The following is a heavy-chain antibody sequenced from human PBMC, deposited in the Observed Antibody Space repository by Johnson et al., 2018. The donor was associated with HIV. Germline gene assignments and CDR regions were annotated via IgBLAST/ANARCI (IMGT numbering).Heavy chain of an antibody. CDR2: ISWNSGSI. CDR3: AKEAADSAFDI. D-gene: IGHD6-13*01. V-gene: IGHV3-9*01. Sequence: VQLVESGGGLVQPGGSLRLSCAASGFTFDDYAMHWVRQAPGKGLEWVSGISWNSGSIGYADSVKGRFTISRDNAKNSLYLQMNSLRAEDTALYYCAKEAADSAFDIWGRGTMVTVSS. CDR1: GFTFDDYA. J-gene: IGHJ3*02.